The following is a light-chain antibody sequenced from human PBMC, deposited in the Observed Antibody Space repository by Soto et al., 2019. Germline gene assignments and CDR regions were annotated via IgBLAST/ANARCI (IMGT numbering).Light chain of an antibody. CDR2: NDY. Sequence: QSALTQPPSASGTPGQRVTISCSGNISNIGGYTVNWYQHLPGTAPKLLIYNDYLRPSGVPDRFSGSKSGTSASLAISGLQSEDEADYYCATWDDSQKGVFG. CDR1: ISNIGGYT. CDR3: ATWDDSQKGV. J-gene: IGLJ1*01. V-gene: IGLV1-44*01.